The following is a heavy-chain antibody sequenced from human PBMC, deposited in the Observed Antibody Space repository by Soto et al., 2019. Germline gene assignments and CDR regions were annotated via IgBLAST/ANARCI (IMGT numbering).Heavy chain of an antibody. J-gene: IGHJ4*02. D-gene: IGHD6-19*01. CDR2: IKQDGSEK. CDR3: ARDILAVACDY. V-gene: IGHV3-7*03. CDR1: GFTFSSYW. Sequence: EVQLVESGGGLVQPGGSLRLSCAASGFTFSSYWMSWVRQAPGKGLEWVANIKQDGSEKYYVDSVKGRFTISRDNAKNSLYLQMNSLRAGDTAVYYCARDILAVACDYWGQGTLVTVSS.